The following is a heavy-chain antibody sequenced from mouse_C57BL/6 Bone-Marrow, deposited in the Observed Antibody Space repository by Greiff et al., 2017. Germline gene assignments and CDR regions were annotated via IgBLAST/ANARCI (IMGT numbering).Heavy chain of an antibody. CDR2: IWSGGST. J-gene: IGHJ1*03. V-gene: IGHV2-5*01. Sequence: VQVVESGPGLVQPSPSLSITCTVSGFSLTSYGVHWVRQSPGKGLEWLGVIWSGGSTDNNAAFMSRLSITKDNSKCQVFFKMHSLQADDTAIYYCAKVYYDGSSDVDWYFDVWGTGTTVTVSS. CDR3: AKVYYDGSSDVDWYFDV. D-gene: IGHD1-1*01. CDR1: GFSLTSYG.